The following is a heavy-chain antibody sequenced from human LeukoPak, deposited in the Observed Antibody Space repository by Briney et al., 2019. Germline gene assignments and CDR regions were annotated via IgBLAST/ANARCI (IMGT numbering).Heavy chain of an antibody. D-gene: IGHD1-14*01. Sequence: PGGSLRLSCAASGFTFSSYEMNWVRQAPGKGLEWVANIKQDGSDKHYVDSVKGRFTISRDNAKNSLYLQMNSLRAEDTAVYYCARGPEYMSPYDYCGQGALITVSS. CDR3: ARGPEYMSPYDY. CDR2: IKQDGSDK. J-gene: IGHJ4*02. V-gene: IGHV3-7*01. CDR1: GFTFSSYE.